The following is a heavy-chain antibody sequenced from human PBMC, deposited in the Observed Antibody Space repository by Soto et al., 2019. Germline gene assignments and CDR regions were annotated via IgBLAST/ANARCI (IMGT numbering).Heavy chain of an antibody. Sequence: SVKVSCKASGFTFTSSAFQWVRQARGQRLEWIGWIAVGSGYTNYAQRSQDRVTLTRDMSTATTYMELSRLTSEDTAIYYCAADATAWQQMVPSDYWGQGTLVTVSS. CDR2: IAVGSGYT. CDR3: AADATAWQQMVPSDY. CDR1: GFTFTSSA. J-gene: IGHJ4*02. D-gene: IGHD2-8*01. V-gene: IGHV1-58*01.